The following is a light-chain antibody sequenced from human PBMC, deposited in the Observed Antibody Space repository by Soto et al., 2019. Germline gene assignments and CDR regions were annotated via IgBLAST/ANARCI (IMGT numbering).Light chain of an antibody. CDR2: EVT. J-gene: IGLJ2*01. CDR3: SSYTSSGTVI. CDR1: SSDVGGYNY. Sequence: QSALTQPASVSGSPGQSITISCPGTSSDVGGYNYVSWYQIYPDKAPKLMIYEVTNRPSGVSNLFSGARSGNTASLTISGLQTEDEADYYCSSYTSSGTVIFGGGTKLTVL. V-gene: IGLV2-14*01.